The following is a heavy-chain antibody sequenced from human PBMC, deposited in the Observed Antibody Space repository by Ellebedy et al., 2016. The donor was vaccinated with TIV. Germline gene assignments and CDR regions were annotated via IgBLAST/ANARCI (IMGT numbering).Heavy chain of an antibody. V-gene: IGHV1-8*02. CDR1: GYTFTSYD. Sequence: AASVKVSCKASGYTFTSYDINWVRQATGQGLEWMGWMNPNSGNTGYAQKFQGRVTMTRDTSTSTVYMELSSLRSEDTAVYYCARGARGSGWYPEGYFDYWGQGTLVTVSS. J-gene: IGHJ4*02. CDR3: ARGARGSGWYPEGYFDY. CDR2: MNPNSGNT. D-gene: IGHD6-19*01.